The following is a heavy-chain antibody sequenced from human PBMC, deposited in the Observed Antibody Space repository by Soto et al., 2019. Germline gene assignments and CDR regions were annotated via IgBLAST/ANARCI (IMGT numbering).Heavy chain of an antibody. J-gene: IGHJ3*02. CDR2: IYYSGST. V-gene: IGHV4-59*01. Sequence: PSETLSLTCPVSGVSISSYYLSLIRPPPGKGLEWIGYIYYSGSTNYNPSLKSRVTISVDTSKNQFSLKLSSVTAADTAVYYCARCLSSTSCHDAFDIWGQGTMVTVSS. D-gene: IGHD2-2*01. CDR1: GVSISSYY. CDR3: ARCLSSTSCHDAFDI.